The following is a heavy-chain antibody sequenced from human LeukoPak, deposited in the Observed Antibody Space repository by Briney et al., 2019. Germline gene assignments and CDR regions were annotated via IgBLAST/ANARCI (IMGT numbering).Heavy chain of an antibody. CDR2: ISSNGGST. CDR1: GFTFSSYA. D-gene: IGHD3-22*01. Sequence: GGSLRLSCAASGFTFSSYAMHWVRQAPGKGLEYVSAISSNGGSTYYANSVKGRFTISRDNSKNTLYLQMGSLGAEDMAVYYCARDYDSSGYHDYWGQGTLVTVSS. V-gene: IGHV3-64*01. CDR3: ARDYDSSGYHDY. J-gene: IGHJ4*02.